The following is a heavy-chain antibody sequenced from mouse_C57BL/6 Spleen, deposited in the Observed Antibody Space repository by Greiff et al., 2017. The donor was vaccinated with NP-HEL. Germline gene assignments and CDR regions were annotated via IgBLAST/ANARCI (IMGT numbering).Heavy chain of an antibody. V-gene: IGHV5-6*01. CDR2: ISSGGSYT. CDR1: GFTFSSYG. J-gene: IGHJ4*01. CDR3: ARLHYYGSSLYAMDY. Sequence: EVQLVESGGDLVKPGGSLKLSCAASGFTFSSYGMSWVRQTPDKRLEWVATISSGGSYTYYPDSVKGRFTISRDNAKNTLYLQMSSLKSEDTAMYYCARLHYYGSSLYAMDYWGQGTSVTVSS. D-gene: IGHD1-1*01.